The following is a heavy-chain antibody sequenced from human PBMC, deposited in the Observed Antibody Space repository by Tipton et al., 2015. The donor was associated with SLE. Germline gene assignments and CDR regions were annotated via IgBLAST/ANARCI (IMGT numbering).Heavy chain of an antibody. CDR1: GFTFSSYG. J-gene: IGHJ5*02. V-gene: IGHV3-33*06. Sequence: SLRLSCAASGFTFSSYGMHWVRQAPGKGLEWVAVIWYDGSNKYYADSVKGRFTISRDNSKNTLYLQMNSVRAEDTAVYYCAKGNEGDSSGEGWFDPWGQGTLVTVSS. CDR3: AKGNEGDSSGEGWFDP. CDR2: IWYDGSNK. D-gene: IGHD6-19*01.